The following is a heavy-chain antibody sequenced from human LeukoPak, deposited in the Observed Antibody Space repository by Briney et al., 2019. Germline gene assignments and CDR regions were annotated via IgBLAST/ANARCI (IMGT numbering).Heavy chain of an antibody. CDR1: GGSISSYY. CDR2: IYYSGST. Sequence: PSETLSLTCTVSGGSISSYYWSWIRQPPGKGLEWIGYIYYSGSTNYNPSLKSRVTISVDTSKNQFSLKLSSVTAADTAVYYCARVKEGHWRRASLYYFDYWGQGTLVTVSS. J-gene: IGHJ4*02. V-gene: IGHV4-59*01. CDR3: ARVKEGHWRRASLYYFDY. D-gene: IGHD1-1*01.